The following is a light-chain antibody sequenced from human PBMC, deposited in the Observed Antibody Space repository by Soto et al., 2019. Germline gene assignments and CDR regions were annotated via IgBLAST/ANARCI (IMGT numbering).Light chain of an antibody. V-gene: IGKV3-15*01. Sequence: DIMMTQSPVTLSVSPGDRATLSCRASQSVSSNLAWYQQKPGQSPRILLYGSSTRATGIPARFRGSGSGTAFTLTISSLQSEDFAVYYCQQYNNWPHTFGQGTKLKIK. CDR1: QSVSSN. CDR3: QQYNNWPHT. J-gene: IGKJ2*01. CDR2: GSS.